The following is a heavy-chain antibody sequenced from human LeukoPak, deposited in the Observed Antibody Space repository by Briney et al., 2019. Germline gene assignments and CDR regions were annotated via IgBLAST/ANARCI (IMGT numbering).Heavy chain of an antibody. J-gene: IGHJ4*02. D-gene: IGHD4-17*01. CDR2: ISYDGSNK. V-gene: IGHV3-30-3*01. Sequence: GGSLRLSCAASGFTFSSYAMHWVRQAPGKGLEWVAVISYDGSNKHYADSVKGRFTISRDNSKNTLYLQMNSLRAEDTAVYYCAREEGLTVTIDYWGQGTLVTVSS. CDR3: AREEGLTVTIDY. CDR1: GFTFSSYA.